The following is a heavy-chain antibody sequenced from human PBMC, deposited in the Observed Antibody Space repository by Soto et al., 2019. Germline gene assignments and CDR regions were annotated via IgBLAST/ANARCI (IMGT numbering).Heavy chain of an antibody. CDR1: GFTFTSSA. CDR3: AAAAAAMAGFYDSSGYYFDY. Sequence: SVKVSCKASGFTFTSSAVQWVRQARGQRLEWIGWIVVGSGNTNYAQKFQERVTITRDMSTSTAYMELSSLRSEDTAVYYCAAAAAAMAGFYDSSGYYFDYWGQGTLVTVSS. D-gene: IGHD3-22*01. J-gene: IGHJ4*02. V-gene: IGHV1-58*01. CDR2: IVVGSGNT.